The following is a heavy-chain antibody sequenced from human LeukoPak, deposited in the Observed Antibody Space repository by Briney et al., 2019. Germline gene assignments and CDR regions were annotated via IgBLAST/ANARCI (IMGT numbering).Heavy chain of an antibody. J-gene: IGHJ3*02. CDR2: IYYSGST. D-gene: IGHD3-3*01. CDR3: ARVNTIFGDPWGAFDI. Sequence: PSETLSLTCAVYGGSFSDYYWSWIRQPPGKGLEWIGYIYYSGSTNYNPSLKSRVTISVDTSKNQFSLKLSSVTAADTAVYYCARVNTIFGDPWGAFDIWGQGTMVTVSS. V-gene: IGHV4-59*01. CDR1: GGSFSDYY.